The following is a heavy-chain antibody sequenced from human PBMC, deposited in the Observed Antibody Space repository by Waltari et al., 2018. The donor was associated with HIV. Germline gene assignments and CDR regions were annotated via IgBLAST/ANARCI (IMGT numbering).Heavy chain of an antibody. V-gene: IGHV2-5*02. J-gene: IGHJ4*02. D-gene: IGHD5-18*01. CDR2: IYWDDDK. Sequence: QITLRESGPTLVTPTQTLTLTCTFSGFSLSTTGVAVGWIRQPPGESLQWLALIYWDDDKRYRPSLRNRMSITKDTSKNQVVLTMTTMDPVDTGTYYCAHRRYGYSFFDFWGQGVVVTVSS. CDR3: AHRRYGYSFFDF. CDR1: GFSLSTTGVA.